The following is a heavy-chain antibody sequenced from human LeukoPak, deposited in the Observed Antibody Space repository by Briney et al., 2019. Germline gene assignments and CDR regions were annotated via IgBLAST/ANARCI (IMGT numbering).Heavy chain of an antibody. V-gene: IGHV1-46*01. CDR3: ARDSSGSYFDY. Sequence: ASVKVSCKASGYTFTSYDINWVRQATGQGLEWMGIINPSGGSTSYAQKFQGRVTMTRDTSTSTVYMELSSLRSEDTAVYYCARDSSGSYFDYWGQGTLVTVSS. CDR2: INPSGGST. D-gene: IGHD1-26*01. J-gene: IGHJ4*02. CDR1: GYTFTSYD.